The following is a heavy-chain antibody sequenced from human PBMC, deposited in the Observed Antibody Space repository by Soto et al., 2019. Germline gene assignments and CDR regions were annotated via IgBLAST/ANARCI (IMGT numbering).Heavy chain of an antibody. CDR2: IYYSGPT. J-gene: IGHJ6*02. D-gene: IGHD2-8*01. CDR1: GGSVSRDSNF. CDR3: AREVGYCTNGVCYTSHGMDV. V-gene: IGHV4-61*01. Sequence: PSETLSLTCTVSGGSVSRDSNFWSWIRQPPGKGLEWIGYIYYSGPTRYNPSLESRVTISIDSSKNQVSLKLSSVTAADTAVYYCAREVGYCTNGVCYTSHGMDVWGQGTTVTVSS.